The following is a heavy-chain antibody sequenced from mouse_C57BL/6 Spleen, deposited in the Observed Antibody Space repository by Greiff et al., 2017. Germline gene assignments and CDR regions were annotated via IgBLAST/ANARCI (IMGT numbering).Heavy chain of an antibody. V-gene: IGHV1-82*01. CDR1: GYAFSSSW. D-gene: IGHD2-2*01. CDR3: ARGVTPYYFDY. Sequence: VQLQESGPELVKPGASVKISCKASGYAFSSSWMNWVKQRPGKGLEWIGRIYPGDGDTKYNGKFKGKATLTADKSSSTAYMQLSSLTSEDSAVYFCARGVTPYYFDYWGQGTTLTVSS. J-gene: IGHJ2*01. CDR2: IYPGDGDT.